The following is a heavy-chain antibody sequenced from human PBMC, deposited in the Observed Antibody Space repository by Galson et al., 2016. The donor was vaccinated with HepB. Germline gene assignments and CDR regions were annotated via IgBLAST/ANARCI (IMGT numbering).Heavy chain of an antibody. Sequence: SLRLSCAASGFTFSNYDMSWVRQAPGRGLEWVSGISGSGASTTYADSVKGRFTISRDNSKNTLFLQMNSLRAEDTAIYYCATDGIHTSGWYGSWGQGSHPCGLDVWGQGTTVTVSS. D-gene: IGHD6-19*01. CDR1: GFTFSNYD. V-gene: IGHV3-23*01. CDR2: ISGSGAST. CDR3: ATDGIHTSGWYGSWGQGSHPCGLDV. J-gene: IGHJ6*02.